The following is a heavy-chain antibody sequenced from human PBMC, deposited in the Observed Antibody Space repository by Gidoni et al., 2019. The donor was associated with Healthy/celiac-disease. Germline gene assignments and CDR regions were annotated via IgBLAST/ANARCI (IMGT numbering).Heavy chain of an antibody. Sequence: EVQLVESGGGLVQPGGSLRLSCAAPGFTFSSYWMSWVRQAPGKGLEWVANIKQDGSEKYYVDSVKGRFTISRDNAKNSLYLQMNSLRAEDTAVYYCARDYYDSSGYSHYWGQGTLVTVSS. D-gene: IGHD3-22*01. CDR2: IKQDGSEK. CDR3: ARDYYDSSGYSHY. V-gene: IGHV3-7*01. CDR1: GFTFSSYW. J-gene: IGHJ4*02.